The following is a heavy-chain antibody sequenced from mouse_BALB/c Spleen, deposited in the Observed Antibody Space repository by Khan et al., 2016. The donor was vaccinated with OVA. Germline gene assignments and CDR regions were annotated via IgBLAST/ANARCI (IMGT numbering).Heavy chain of an antibody. V-gene: IGHV2-4-1*01. D-gene: IGHD2-14*01. J-gene: IGHJ3*01. CDR1: GFSLTTYG. Sequence: QVQLKQSGPGLVQPTQSLSITCTVSGFSLTTYGVHWVRQSPGKGLEWLGVIWSGGNTDYNAPFISRLSINKDNSKSQVFFQMNSLQVDDTAIYYCARKSYRYDFAYWGQGTLVTVSA. CDR3: ARKSYRYDFAY. CDR2: IWSGGNT.